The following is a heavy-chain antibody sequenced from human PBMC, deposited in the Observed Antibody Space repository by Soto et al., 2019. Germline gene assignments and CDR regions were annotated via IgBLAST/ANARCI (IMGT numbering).Heavy chain of an antibody. CDR2: ISYDGSNK. CDR3: AKEWVYDSSGWSFDY. J-gene: IGHJ4*02. D-gene: IGHD3-22*01. CDR1: GFTFSGYG. Sequence: QVQLVESGGGVVQPGRSLRLSCAASGFTFSGYGMHGVRQAPGKGLEWVAVISYDGSNKYYADSVKGRFTISRDNSKNTLYLQMNSLRAEDTAVYYCAKEWVYDSSGWSFDYWGQGTLVTVSS. V-gene: IGHV3-30*18.